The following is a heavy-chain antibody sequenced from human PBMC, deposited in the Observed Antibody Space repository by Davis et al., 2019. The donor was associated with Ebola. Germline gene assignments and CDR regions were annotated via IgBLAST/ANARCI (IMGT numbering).Heavy chain of an antibody. J-gene: IGHJ4*01. V-gene: IGHV3-23*01. CDR1: GFTFSNYA. CDR2: TSGSGGTK. D-gene: IGHD6-6*01. Sequence: GGSLRLSCAASGFTFSNYAMSWVRQAPGKGLEWVSGTSGSGGTKYYADSVKGRFAISRDNSKATLFLQINSLRPDDTAVYYCARDFFEYSSSSFSDYWGHGTLVTVSS. CDR3: ARDFFEYSSSSFSDY.